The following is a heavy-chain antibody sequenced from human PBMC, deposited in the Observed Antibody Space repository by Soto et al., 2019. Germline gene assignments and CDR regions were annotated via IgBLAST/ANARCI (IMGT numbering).Heavy chain of an antibody. CDR2: INPSGGST. J-gene: IGHJ6*02. CDR1: GYTFTSYY. Sequence: ASVKVSCKASGYTFTSYYMHWVRQAPGQGLEWMGIINPSGGSTSYAQKFQGRVTMTRDTSTSTVYMELSSLRSEDTAVYYCALTDGEEIDYYYYGMDVWGQGTTVTV. D-gene: IGHD3-10*01. V-gene: IGHV1-46*01. CDR3: ALTDGEEIDYYYYGMDV.